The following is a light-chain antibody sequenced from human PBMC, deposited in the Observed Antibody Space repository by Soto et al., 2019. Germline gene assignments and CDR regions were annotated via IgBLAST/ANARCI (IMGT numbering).Light chain of an antibody. CDR2: DAS. Sequence: EIVLTQSPGTLSLSPGERATLSCRASQSVSSSYLAWYQQKPGQAPRLLIYDASSRATGIPDRFSGSGSGTDFTLTISRLEPEDFAVYYCQQYGSSQWTFGQGTKLEIK. J-gene: IGKJ2*02. V-gene: IGKV3-20*01. CDR3: QQYGSSQWT. CDR1: QSVSSSY.